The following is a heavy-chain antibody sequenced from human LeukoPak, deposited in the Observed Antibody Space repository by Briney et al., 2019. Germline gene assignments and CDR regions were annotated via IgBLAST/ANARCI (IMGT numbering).Heavy chain of an antibody. Sequence: GGSLRLSCAASGFTFSSYWMNWVRQAPGKGLEWVASISSSSPYIYYTDSVKGRFTISRDNAKNSLYLQMNSLRAEDTAVYYCARLYSRVGPFDYWGQGTLVTVSS. D-gene: IGHD5-18*01. CDR2: ISSSSPYI. CDR1: GFTFSSYW. J-gene: IGHJ4*02. V-gene: IGHV3-21*01. CDR3: ARLYSRVGPFDY.